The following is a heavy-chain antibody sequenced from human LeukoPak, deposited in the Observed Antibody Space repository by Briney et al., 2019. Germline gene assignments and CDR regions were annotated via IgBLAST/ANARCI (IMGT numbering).Heavy chain of an antibody. CDR1: GFTLRDYY. CDR2: ISGSGSTI. V-gene: IGHV3-11*04. D-gene: IGHD3-3*01. CDR3: ARGWRGDFWSGYYPNFDY. J-gene: IGHJ4*02. Sequence: GGSLRLSCAVSGFTLRDYYMTWIRQAPGKGLQWISYISGSGSTIYYADSVKGRFTISRDNAQNSVYLQMSSLRAEDTAVYYCARGWRGDFWSGYYPNFDYWGQGTLVTVSS.